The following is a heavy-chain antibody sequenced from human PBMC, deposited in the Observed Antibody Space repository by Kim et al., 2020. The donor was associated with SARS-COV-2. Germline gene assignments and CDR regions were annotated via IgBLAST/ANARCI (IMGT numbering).Heavy chain of an antibody. Sequence: GTTNYTPSLKGRVTIAVDTSKKQFSLKLNSVTTADTAVYYCARDRQVFDYWGRGTLVTVSS. CDR3: ARDRQVFDY. J-gene: IGHJ4*02. V-gene: IGHV4-59*01. CDR2: GTT.